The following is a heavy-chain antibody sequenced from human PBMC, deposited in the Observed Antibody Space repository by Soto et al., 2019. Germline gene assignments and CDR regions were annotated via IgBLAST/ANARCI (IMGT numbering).Heavy chain of an antibody. D-gene: IGHD2-15*01. CDR2: IWYDGNNK. Sequence: QVQLVESGGGVVQPGRSLRLSCAASGSTFSSYARYWVRQAPGKGREWVAEIWYDGNNKYYADSVKGRFTISRDNSKNTVFLQMDSLRVEDTALYYCAREYSLAVVLPGYWGQGTLVTVSS. J-gene: IGHJ4*02. CDR1: GSTFSSYA. V-gene: IGHV3-33*01. CDR3: AREYSLAVVLPGY.